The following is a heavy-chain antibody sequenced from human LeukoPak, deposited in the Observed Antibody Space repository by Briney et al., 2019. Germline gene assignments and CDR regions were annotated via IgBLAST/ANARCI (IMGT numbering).Heavy chain of an antibody. J-gene: IGHJ4*02. V-gene: IGHV1-18*01. CDR1: GYTFTSYG. Sequence: ASVKVSCKASGYTFTSYGISWVRQAPGQGLEWMGRINPYNGDTNYAQKFQGRVTMTTDTSTTTAYMELWSLRSDDTAVYYCGEGDYWGQGTLVTVSS. CDR3: GEGDY. CDR2: INPYNGDT.